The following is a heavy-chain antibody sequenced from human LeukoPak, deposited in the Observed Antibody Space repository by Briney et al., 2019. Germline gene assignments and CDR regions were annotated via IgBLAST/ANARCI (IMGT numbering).Heavy chain of an antibody. V-gene: IGHV1-2*02. CDR2: INPNSGGT. CDR1: GYTFTVYY. D-gene: IGHD3-9*01. J-gene: IGHJ4*02. Sequence: ASVNVSCKASGYTFTVYYMHWVRQAPGQGLEWMGWINPNSGGTNYAQKFQGRVTMTRDTSISTAYMELSRLRSDDTAVYYCARTNILTGYRPFYFDYWGQGTLVTVSS. CDR3: ARTNILTGYRPFYFDY.